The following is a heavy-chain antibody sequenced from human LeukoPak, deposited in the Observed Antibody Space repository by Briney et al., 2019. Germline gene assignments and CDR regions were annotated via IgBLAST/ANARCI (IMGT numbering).Heavy chain of an antibody. CDR2: IYSSGST. Sequence: SETLSLTCTVSGGSISSYFWSWIRQPPGKGLEWIGYIYSSGSTNYNPSLRRRVTMSLDKSKNQFSLKLSSVTAADTAVYYCARHTGLNWFDPWGQGTLVTVSS. CDR3: ARHTGLNWFDP. V-gene: IGHV4-59*08. J-gene: IGHJ5*02. D-gene: IGHD2-8*02. CDR1: GGSISSYF.